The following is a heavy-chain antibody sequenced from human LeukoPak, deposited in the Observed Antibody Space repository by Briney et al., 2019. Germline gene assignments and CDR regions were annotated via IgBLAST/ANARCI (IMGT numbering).Heavy chain of an antibody. CDR3: ARDWEYGMDV. J-gene: IGHJ6*02. V-gene: IGHV3-13*04. Sequence: GGSLRLSCAASGFTFSSYDMHRVRQATGKGLEWVSAIGTAGDTYYPGSVKGRFTISRENAKNSSYLQMNSLRAGDTAVYYCARDWEYGMDVWGQGTTVTVSS. CDR2: IGTAGDT. D-gene: IGHD1-26*01. CDR1: GFTFSSYD.